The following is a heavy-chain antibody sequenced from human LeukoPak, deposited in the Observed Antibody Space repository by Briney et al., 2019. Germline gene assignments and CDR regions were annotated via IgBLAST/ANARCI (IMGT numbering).Heavy chain of an antibody. Sequence: GGSLRLSCSASGFNFNKYALHWVRQAPGKGLDYVSGINAEGGSTYYADSVRVRFTISRDNSKNTLYLQMSSLRPEDTAVYYCARGGDSSGWYVDYWGQGSLVTVSS. J-gene: IGHJ4*02. D-gene: IGHD6-19*01. CDR1: GFNFNKYA. CDR3: ARGGDSSGWYVDY. V-gene: IGHV3-64D*08. CDR2: INAEGGST.